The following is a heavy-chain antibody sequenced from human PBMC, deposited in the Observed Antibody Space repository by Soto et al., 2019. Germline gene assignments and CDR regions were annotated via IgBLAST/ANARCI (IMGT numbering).Heavy chain of an antibody. D-gene: IGHD3-22*01. CDR1: GYNFTSYG. CDR2: ISAYNGNT. Sequence: ASVKVSCKASGYNFTSYGISWVRQAPGQGLEWMGWISAYNGNTNYARKLQGRVTMTTDTSTSTAYMELRSLRSDDTAVYYCARLNVVIGHSLLDYWGQGTLVTVSS. J-gene: IGHJ4*02. V-gene: IGHV1-18*01. CDR3: ARLNVVIGHSLLDY.